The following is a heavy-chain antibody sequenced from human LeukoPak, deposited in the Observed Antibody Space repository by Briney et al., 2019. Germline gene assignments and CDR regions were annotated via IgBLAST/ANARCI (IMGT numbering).Heavy chain of an antibody. CDR3: ARAPGWSVESYYYYYGMDV. D-gene: IGHD2-15*01. V-gene: IGHV4-59*01. J-gene: IGHJ6*02. Sequence: SETLSLTCTVSGGSISSYYWSWIRQPPGKGLEWTGYIYYSGSTNYNPSLKSRVTISVDTSKNQFSLKLSSVTAADTAVCYCARAPGWSVESYYYYYGMDVWGQGTTVTVSS. CDR2: IYYSGST. CDR1: GGSISSYY.